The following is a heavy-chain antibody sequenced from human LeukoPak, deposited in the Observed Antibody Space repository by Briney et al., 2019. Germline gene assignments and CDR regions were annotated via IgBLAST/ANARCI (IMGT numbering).Heavy chain of an antibody. CDR3: GKILFNGHTRFDC. Sequence: GASVKVSCKASGYTFTGYYMHWVRQAPGQGLEWMGYINPNTDGTNYAQKFQGRVTTTRDTTTSIAYIVLSRARYAATAVYYTGKILFNGHTRFDCSGQGTLVTVSS. V-gene: IGHV1-2*02. D-gene: IGHD5-24*01. CDR1: GYTFTGYY. CDR2: INPNTDGT. J-gene: IGHJ4*02.